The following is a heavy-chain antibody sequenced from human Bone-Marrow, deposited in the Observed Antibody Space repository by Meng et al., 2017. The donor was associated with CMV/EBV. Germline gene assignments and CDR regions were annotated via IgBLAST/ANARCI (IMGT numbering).Heavy chain of an antibody. CDR3: AKDPGDGVGD. Sequence: GESLKISCAASGFTFSSYGMHWVRQAPGKGLEWVAFIRYDGSNKYYADSVKGRFTISRDNSKNTLYLQMNSLRAEDTAVYYCAKDPGDGVGDWGHGKRVNGAS. V-gene: IGHV3-30*02. D-gene: IGHD1-26*01. CDR2: IRYDGSNK. J-gene: IGHJ4*01. CDR1: GFTFSSYG.